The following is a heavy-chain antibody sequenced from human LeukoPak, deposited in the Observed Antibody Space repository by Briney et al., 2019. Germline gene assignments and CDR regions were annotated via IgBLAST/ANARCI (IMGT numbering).Heavy chain of an antibody. CDR1: GGSISSSSYY. CDR2: IYYSGST. Sequence: PSETLSLTCTVSGGSISSSSYYWGWIRQPPGKGLERIGSIYYSGSTYYNPSLKSRVTISVDTSKNQFSLKLSSVTAADTAVYYCARHEITSYAGDYWGQGTLVTVSS. J-gene: IGHJ4*02. V-gene: IGHV4-39*01. CDR3: ARHEITSYAGDY. D-gene: IGHD3-16*01.